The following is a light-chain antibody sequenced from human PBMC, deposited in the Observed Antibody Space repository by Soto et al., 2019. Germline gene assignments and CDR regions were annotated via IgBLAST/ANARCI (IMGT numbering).Light chain of an antibody. V-gene: IGLV4-69*01. CDR2: LNSDGSH. J-gene: IGLJ2*01. Sequence: QLVLTQSPSASASLGASVKLTCSLSRGHSSDAIAWHQQPPEKGPRYLMKLNSDGSHSKGDGIPDLFAGSSSGAERYLTSSSLQSDDEADYYCQTWGTGIVVVGGGTKLTVL. CDR3: QTWGTGIVV. CDR1: RGHSSDA.